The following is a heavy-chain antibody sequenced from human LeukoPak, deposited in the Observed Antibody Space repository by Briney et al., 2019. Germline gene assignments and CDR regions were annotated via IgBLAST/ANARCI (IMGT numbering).Heavy chain of an antibody. V-gene: IGHV3-66*01. CDR3: ARNSGVRDYADY. CDR1: GFTVSSNY. CDR2: IYSGGST. Sequence: GGSLRLSCAVSGFTVSSNYMSWVRQAPGKGLEWVSVIYSGGSTYYADAVKGRFTISRDNSKNTLYLQMNSLRAEDTAVYYWARNSGVRDYADYWGQGTLVTVSS. D-gene: IGHD3-3*01. J-gene: IGHJ4*02.